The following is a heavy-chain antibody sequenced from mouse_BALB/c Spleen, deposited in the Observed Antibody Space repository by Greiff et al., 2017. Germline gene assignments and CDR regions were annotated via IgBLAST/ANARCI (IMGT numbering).Heavy chain of an antibody. V-gene: IGHV5-9-4*01. CDR3: ARPSMDY. CDR1: GFTFSSYA. Sequence: EVKLVESGGGLVKPGGSLKLSCAASGFTFSSYAMSWVRQSPEKRLEWVAEISSGGSYTYYPDTVTGRFTISRDNAKNTLYLEMSSLRSEDTAMYYCARPSMDYWGQGTSVTVSS. CDR2: ISSGGSYT. J-gene: IGHJ4*01.